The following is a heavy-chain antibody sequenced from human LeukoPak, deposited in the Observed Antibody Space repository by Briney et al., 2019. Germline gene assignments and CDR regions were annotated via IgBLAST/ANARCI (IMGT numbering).Heavy chain of an antibody. CDR2: INHSGST. D-gene: IGHD5-18*01. CDR1: GGSFSGYY. Sequence: PSETLSLTCAVYGGSFSGYYWSWIRQPPGKGLEWIGEINHSGSTNYNPSLKSRVTISVDTSKNQFSLKLSSVTAADTAVYYCARGSDDSAMVKGFDYWGQGTLVTISS. V-gene: IGHV4-34*01. J-gene: IGHJ4*02. CDR3: ARGSDDSAMVKGFDY.